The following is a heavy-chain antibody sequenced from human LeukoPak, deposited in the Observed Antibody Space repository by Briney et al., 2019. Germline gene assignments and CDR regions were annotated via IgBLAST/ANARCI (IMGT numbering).Heavy chain of an antibody. D-gene: IGHD5-12*01. V-gene: IGHV3-13*01. Sequence: PGGSLRLSCAASGFTFSSYDMHWVRQATGKGLEWVSAIGTAGDTYYPGSVKGRFTISRENAKNSLYLQMNSLRAGNTAVYYCARGGYSGYADAFDIWGQGTMVTVSS. CDR1: GFTFSSYD. J-gene: IGHJ3*02. CDR2: IGTAGDT. CDR3: ARGGYSGYADAFDI.